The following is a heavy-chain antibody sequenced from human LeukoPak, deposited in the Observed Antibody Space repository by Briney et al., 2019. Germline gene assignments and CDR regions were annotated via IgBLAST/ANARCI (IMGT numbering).Heavy chain of an antibody. CDR1: GYTFTGYY. V-gene: IGHV1-2*06. J-gene: IGHJ4*02. Sequence: ASVKVSCKASGYTFTGYYMHWVRQAPGQGLEWMGRINPNSGGTNYAQKFQGRVTMTRDTSISPAYMELSRLRSDDTAVYYCARPYGISSWMRPFDYWGQGTLVTVSS. CDR3: ARPYGISSWMRPFDY. D-gene: IGHD6-13*01. CDR2: INPNSGGT.